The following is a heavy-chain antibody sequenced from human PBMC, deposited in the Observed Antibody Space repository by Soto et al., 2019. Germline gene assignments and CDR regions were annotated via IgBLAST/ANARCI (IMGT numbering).Heavy chain of an antibody. D-gene: IGHD5-18*01. J-gene: IGHJ4*02. CDR2: ISYDGSNK. Sequence: PGGSLRLSCAASGFTFSSYGMHWVRQAPGKGLEWVAVISYDGSNKYYADSVKGRFTISRDNSKNTLYLQMNSLRAEDTAVYYCAKEEGAGQLWRKSSTYYFDYWGQGTLVTVSS. CDR1: GFTFSSYG. V-gene: IGHV3-30*18. CDR3: AKEEGAGQLWRKSSTYYFDY.